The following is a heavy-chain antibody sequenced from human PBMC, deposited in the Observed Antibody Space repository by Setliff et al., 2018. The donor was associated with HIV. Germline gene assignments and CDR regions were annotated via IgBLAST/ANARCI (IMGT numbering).Heavy chain of an antibody. D-gene: IGHD6-13*01. CDR2: FSHSGTT. V-gene: IGHV4-38-2*02. CDR3: VGDDNSWFWSYF. Sequence: SETLSLTCTVSGHSISDGSCWGWIRQTPGKGLEWIGTFSHSGTTYYNPSHESRVTISVHTSQNQFSLKLNSVTAADTAVYYCVGDDNSWFWSYFWGQGTLVTVSS. CDR1: GHSISDGSC. J-gene: IGHJ4*02.